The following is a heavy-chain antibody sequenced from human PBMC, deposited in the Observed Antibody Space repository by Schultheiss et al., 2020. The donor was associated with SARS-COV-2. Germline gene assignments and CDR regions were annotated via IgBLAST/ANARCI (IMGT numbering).Heavy chain of an antibody. CDR2: ISSSSSYI. CDR3: ARALPPTGTTAHYGMDV. V-gene: IGHV3-21*04. Sequence: GVLKISCAASGFTFSSYSMNWVRQAPGKGLEWVSSISSSSSYIYYADSVKGRFTISRDNAKNSLYLQMNSLRAEDTALYYCARALPPTGTTAHYGMDVWGQGTTVTVSS. D-gene: IGHD1-1*01. CDR1: GFTFSSYS. J-gene: IGHJ6*02.